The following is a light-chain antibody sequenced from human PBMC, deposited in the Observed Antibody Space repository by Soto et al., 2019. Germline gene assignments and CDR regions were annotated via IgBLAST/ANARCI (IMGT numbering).Light chain of an antibody. V-gene: IGLV1-47*01. J-gene: IGLJ2*01. CDR1: SSNIGTNY. CDR2: RNN. CDR3: AAWDDSLSGVV. Sequence: QSVLTQPPSASGTPGQRVTISCSGSSSNIGTNYVYWYQQLPGTAPKVLIYRNNQWPSGVPDRFSGSKSGTSASLAISGLRSEDEADYYCAAWDDSLSGVVFGGGTKLTVL.